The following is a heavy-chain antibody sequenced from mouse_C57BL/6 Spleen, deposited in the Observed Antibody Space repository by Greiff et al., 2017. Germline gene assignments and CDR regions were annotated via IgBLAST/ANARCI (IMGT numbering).Heavy chain of an antibody. CDR3: ARGTTVVGWYFDV. CDR2: IYPGDGDT. J-gene: IGHJ1*03. D-gene: IGHD1-1*01. Sequence: VQLQQSGPELVKPGASVKISCKASGYAFSSSWMNWVKQRPGKGLEWIGRIYPGDGDTNYNGKFKGKATLTADKSSRTAYMQLSSLTSEDSAVYFCARGTTVVGWYFDVWGTGTTVTVSS. CDR1: GYAFSSSW. V-gene: IGHV1-82*01.